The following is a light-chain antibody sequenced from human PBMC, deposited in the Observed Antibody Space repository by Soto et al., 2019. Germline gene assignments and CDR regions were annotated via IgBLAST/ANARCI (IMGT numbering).Light chain of an antibody. J-gene: IGKJ1*01. CDR3: QQSYSTPT. CDR2: AAS. CDR1: QSISSY. Sequence: DIQMTPSPSSLSASVGDRVTITCRASQSISSYFNWYQQKPGKAPKLLIYAASSLQSGVPSRFSGSGSGTDFTLTISSLQPEDFATYYCQQSYSTPTFGQGPKVEIK. V-gene: IGKV1-39*01.